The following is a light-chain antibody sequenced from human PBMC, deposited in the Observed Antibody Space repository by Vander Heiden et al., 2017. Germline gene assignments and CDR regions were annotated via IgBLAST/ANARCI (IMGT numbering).Light chain of an antibody. V-gene: IGLV2-14*01. CDR2: DVS. J-gene: IGLJ1*01. Sequence: QSALTQPASVSGSPGQSITISCTGTSSDVGGYNYVSWYQQHPGKAPKLMIYDVSNRPSGVSNRFSGSKSGNTASLTISGLQAEEEADYYCSSYTSSSTLSVFGTGTKVTVL. CDR1: SSDVGGYNY. CDR3: SSYTSSSTLSV.